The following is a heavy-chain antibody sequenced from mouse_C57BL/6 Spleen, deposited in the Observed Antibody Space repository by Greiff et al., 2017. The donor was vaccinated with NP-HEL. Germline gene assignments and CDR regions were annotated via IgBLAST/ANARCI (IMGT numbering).Heavy chain of an antibody. V-gene: IGHV1-82*01. CDR2: IYPGDGDT. D-gene: IGHD1-1*01. CDR3: ARGYYGSKAWFAY. Sequence: QVQLQQSGPELVKPGASVKISCKASGYAFSSSWMNWVKQRPGKGLEWIGRIYPGDGDTNYNGKFKGKATLTADKSSSTAYMQLSSLTSEDSAVYFCARGYYGSKAWFAYWGQGTLVTVSA. CDR1: GYAFSSSW. J-gene: IGHJ3*01.